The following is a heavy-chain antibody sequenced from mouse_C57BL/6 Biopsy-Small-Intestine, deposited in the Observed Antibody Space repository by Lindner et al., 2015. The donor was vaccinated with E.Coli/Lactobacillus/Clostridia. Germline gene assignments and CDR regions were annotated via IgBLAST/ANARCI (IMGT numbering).Heavy chain of an antibody. V-gene: IGHV1-42*01. D-gene: IGHD2-4*01. CDR3: ARSYYDNLDY. CDR2: INPNTGAT. J-gene: IGHJ2*01. Sequence: VQLQESGAELVKFGASVKTSCKASGYSFTGYYLNWMKQSPEKSLEWIGEINPNTGATSYNQKFKGKATITVDKYSSTAYMQLESLTSEDSAVYYCARSYYDNLDYWGQGTTLTVSS. CDR1: GYSFTGYY.